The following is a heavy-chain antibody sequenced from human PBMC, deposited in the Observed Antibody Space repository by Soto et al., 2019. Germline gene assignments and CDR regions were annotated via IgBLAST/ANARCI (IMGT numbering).Heavy chain of an antibody. CDR1: GNTFTYRY. V-gene: IGHV1-45*02. J-gene: IGHJ4*02. CDR2: ITPFSGDV. Sequence: QMHLVQSGAEVKKTGSSVTVSCKALGNTFTYRYLHWVRQAPGQALEWMGWITPFSGDVHYAQKFQERVTITRDRSINTAYMQMSSLRSEDTAMYFCAGGGAGSGPFTWELPDHWGQGTLVTVSS. D-gene: IGHD1-26*01. CDR3: AGGGAGSGPFTWELPDH.